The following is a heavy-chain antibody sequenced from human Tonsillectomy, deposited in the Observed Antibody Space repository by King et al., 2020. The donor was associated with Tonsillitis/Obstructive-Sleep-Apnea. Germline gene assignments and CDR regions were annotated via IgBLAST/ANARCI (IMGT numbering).Heavy chain of an antibody. CDR3: AKLSGSGSYQGPMDV. D-gene: IGHD3-10*01. Sequence: VQLVESGGGLVQPGGSLRLSCAASGXTFNNYGMNWVRQAPGKGLEWVSAISGSGGTTYYEDSVKGRFTISRDNSKNTLYLQMNGLRVEDTAVYYCAKLSGSGSYQGPMDVWGKGTTVTVSS. V-gene: IGHV3-23*04. CDR1: GXTFNNYG. CDR2: ISGSGGTT. J-gene: IGHJ6*04.